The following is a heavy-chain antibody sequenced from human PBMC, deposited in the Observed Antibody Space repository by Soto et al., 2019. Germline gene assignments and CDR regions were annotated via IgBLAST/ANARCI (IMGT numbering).Heavy chain of an antibody. J-gene: IGHJ4*02. V-gene: IGHV1-18*01. Sequence: ASMKVSCKASGYTFTSYGISWVRQAPGQGLEWMGWISAYNGNTNYAQKLQGRVTMTTDTSTSTAYMELRSLRSDDTVVYYCARDAPECSSTSCYFDYWGQGTLVTVSS. CDR1: GYTFTSYG. CDR3: ARDAPECSSTSCYFDY. D-gene: IGHD2-2*01. CDR2: ISAYNGNT.